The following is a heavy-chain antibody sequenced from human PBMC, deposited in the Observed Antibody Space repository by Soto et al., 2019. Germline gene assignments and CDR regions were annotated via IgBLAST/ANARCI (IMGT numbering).Heavy chain of an antibody. CDR1: GFTFSSYA. D-gene: IGHD3-22*01. J-gene: IGHJ4*02. CDR3: AKDYSSGYYSPSDY. V-gene: IGHV3-23*01. Sequence: GSLRLSCAASGFTFSSYAMSWVRQAPGKGLEWVSAISGSGGSTYYADSVKGRFTISRDNSKNTLYLQMNSLRAEDTAVYYCAKDYSSGYYSPSDYWGQGTLVTVSS. CDR2: ISGSGGST.